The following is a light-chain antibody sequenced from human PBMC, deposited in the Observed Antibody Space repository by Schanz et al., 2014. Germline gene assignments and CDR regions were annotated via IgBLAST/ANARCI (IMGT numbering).Light chain of an antibody. J-gene: IGKJ1*01. CDR2: GAS. CDR1: QTVSSNY. V-gene: IGKV3D-20*02. Sequence: EIVMTQSPATLSLSPGERATLSCRASQTVSSNYLAWYQQKPGQAPRLLISGASSRATGIPDRFSGSGSGTDFTLTISRLEPEDFATYFCQQSHDGVWTFGQGTTVEIK. CDR3: QQSHDGVWT.